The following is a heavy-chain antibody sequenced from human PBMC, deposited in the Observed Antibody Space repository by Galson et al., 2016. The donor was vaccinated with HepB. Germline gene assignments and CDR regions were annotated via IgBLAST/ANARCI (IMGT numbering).Heavy chain of an antibody. CDR1: GFTFRTNW. CDR2: INGDGTIT. J-gene: IGHJ5*02. D-gene: IGHD3-10*01. Sequence: SLRLSCAASGFTFRTNWMHWVRHAPGKGLVWVSRINGDGTITDYAASVTGRFTISRDNAENTLYLQMNSLRVEDTAVYYCARDRGGSAGAFNWFDPWGQGTLVTVSS. CDR3: ARDRGGSAGAFNWFDP. V-gene: IGHV3-74*01.